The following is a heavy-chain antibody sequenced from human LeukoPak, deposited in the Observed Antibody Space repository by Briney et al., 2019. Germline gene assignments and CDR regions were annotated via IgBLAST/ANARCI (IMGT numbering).Heavy chain of an antibody. Sequence: SETLSLTCTVSGGSISSYYWSWIRQPPGKGLEWIGYIYYSGSTNYNPSLKSRVTISVDTSKNQFSLKLSSVTASDTAVYYCAGLVITDAFDIWGQGTMVTVSS. CDR3: AGLVITDAFDI. J-gene: IGHJ3*02. D-gene: IGHD3-22*01. CDR1: GGSISSYY. V-gene: IGHV4-59*01. CDR2: IYYSGST.